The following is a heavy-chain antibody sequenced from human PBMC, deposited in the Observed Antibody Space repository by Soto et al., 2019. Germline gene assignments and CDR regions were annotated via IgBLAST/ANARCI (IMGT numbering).Heavy chain of an antibody. Sequence: QVQLVQSGAEVKKPGASVKVSCKASGYTFTSYAMHWVRQAPGQRLEWMGWINAGNGNTKYSQKFQGRDTITRDTSASTAYMELSSLRSEDTAVYYCARLGYDYIWGSYRKDYFDYWGQGTLVTVSS. J-gene: IGHJ4*02. V-gene: IGHV1-3*01. CDR2: INAGNGNT. D-gene: IGHD3-16*02. CDR3: ARLGYDYIWGSYRKDYFDY. CDR1: GYTFTSYA.